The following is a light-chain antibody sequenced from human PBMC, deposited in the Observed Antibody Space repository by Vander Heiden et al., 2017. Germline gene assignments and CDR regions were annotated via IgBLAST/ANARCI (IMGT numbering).Light chain of an antibody. CDR2: AAS. CDR3: QQYYSYPRT. J-gene: IGKJ1*01. Sequence: AIRMTQSPSSLSASTGDRVTITCRASQGISSYLAWYHQKPGKAPKLLIYAASTLQSGVPSSFSGSGSGTDFTLTISCLQSEDFATYYCQQYYSYPRTFGQGTKVEIK. V-gene: IGKV1-8*01. CDR1: QGISSY.